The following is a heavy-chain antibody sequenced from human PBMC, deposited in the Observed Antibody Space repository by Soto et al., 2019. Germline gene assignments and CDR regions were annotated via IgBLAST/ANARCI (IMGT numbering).Heavy chain of an antibody. Sequence: PGGSLRLSCAASGFTFSSYAMSWVRQAPGKGLEWVSAISGSGGSTYYADSVKGRFTISRDNSKNTLYLQMNSLRAEDTAVYYCAKDRPILAVAGPVPLGYWGQGTLVTVSS. CDR3: AKDRPILAVAGPVPLGY. D-gene: IGHD6-19*01. CDR2: ISGSGGST. J-gene: IGHJ4*02. CDR1: GFTFSSYA. V-gene: IGHV3-23*01.